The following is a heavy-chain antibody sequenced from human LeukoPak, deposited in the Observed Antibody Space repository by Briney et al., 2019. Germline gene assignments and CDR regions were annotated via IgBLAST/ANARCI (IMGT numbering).Heavy chain of an antibody. D-gene: IGHD4-17*01. Sequence: NPSETLSLTCCVSGGSISSLYWSWIRQPPGKGLEWIGYIYYSGSTKYNPSLKSRVTISVDTSKNQFSLKLSSVTAADTAVYYCARGGTTVTPGLLWFDPWGQGTLVTVSS. CDR3: ARGGTTVTPGLLWFDP. J-gene: IGHJ5*02. CDR1: GGSISSLY. CDR2: IYYSGST. V-gene: IGHV4-59*11.